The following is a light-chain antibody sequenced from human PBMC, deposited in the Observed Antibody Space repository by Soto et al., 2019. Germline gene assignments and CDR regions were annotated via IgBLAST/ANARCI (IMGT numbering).Light chain of an antibody. J-gene: IGKJ1*01. Sequence: EIVLTQSPGSLSLSPGERATLSCRASQSVTSDQLAWYQQKPGQAPRLLISRASRRATGIPDRFSGSGSGTDFTLTISRLETEDFAMYYCLQYSVSSRTFGQGTKV. CDR3: LQYSVSSRT. CDR2: RAS. CDR1: QSVTSDQ. V-gene: IGKV3-20*01.